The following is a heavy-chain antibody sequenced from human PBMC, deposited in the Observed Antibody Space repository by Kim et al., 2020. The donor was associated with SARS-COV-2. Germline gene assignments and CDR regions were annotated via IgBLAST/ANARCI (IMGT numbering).Heavy chain of an antibody. CDR1: GFTFSSYW. CDR2: INSDGSST. V-gene: IGHV3-74*01. Sequence: GGSLRLSCAASGFTFSSYWMHWVRQAPGKGLVWVSRINSDGSSTSYADSVKGRFTISRDNAKNTLYLQMNSLRAEDTAVYYCASPLNRFGALDYWGQGTLVTVSS. J-gene: IGHJ4*02. D-gene: IGHD3-10*01. CDR3: ASPLNRFGALDY.